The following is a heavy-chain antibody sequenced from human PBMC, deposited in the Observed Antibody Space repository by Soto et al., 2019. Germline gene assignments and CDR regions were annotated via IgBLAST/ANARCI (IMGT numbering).Heavy chain of an antibody. D-gene: IGHD6-19*01. J-gene: IGHJ6*03. CDR1: GFTFSSYG. CDR3: AKDGYSSGWLEPINYYYMDV. V-gene: IGHV3-30*18. CDR2: ISYDGSNK. Sequence: GGSLRLSCAASGFTFSSYGMHWVRQAPGKGLEWVAVISYDGSNKYYADSVKGRFTISRDNSKNTLYLQMNSLRAEDTAVYYCAKDGYSSGWLEPINYYYMDVWGKGTTVTVSS.